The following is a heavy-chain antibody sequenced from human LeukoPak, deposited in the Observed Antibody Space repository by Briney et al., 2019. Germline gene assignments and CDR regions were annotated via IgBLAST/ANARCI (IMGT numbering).Heavy chain of an antibody. Sequence: GGSLRLSCAASGFTFSNYAMHWVRQAPGKGLEWVAVISYDGSNKYYADSVKGRFTISRDNSKNTLYLQMNSLRAEDTAVYYCARVGRGNWFDPRGQGTLVTVSS. CDR2: ISYDGSNK. CDR3: ARVGRGNWFDP. D-gene: IGHD1-26*01. V-gene: IGHV3-30-3*01. J-gene: IGHJ5*02. CDR1: GFTFSNYA.